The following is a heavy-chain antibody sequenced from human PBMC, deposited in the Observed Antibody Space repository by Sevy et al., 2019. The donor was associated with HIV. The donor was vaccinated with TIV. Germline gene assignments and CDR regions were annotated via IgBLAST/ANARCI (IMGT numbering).Heavy chain of an antibody. Sequence: GGSLRLSCAASGFTFSGSAMHWVRQASGKGLEWVGRIRSKANSYATANAASVKGRFTISRDDSKNTAYLQMNSLKTEDTAVYYCTQYQLDYYYYGMDVWGQGTTVTVSS. CDR1: GFTFSGSA. D-gene: IGHD2-2*01. J-gene: IGHJ6*02. CDR3: TQYQLDYYYYGMDV. V-gene: IGHV3-73*01. CDR2: IRSKANSYAT.